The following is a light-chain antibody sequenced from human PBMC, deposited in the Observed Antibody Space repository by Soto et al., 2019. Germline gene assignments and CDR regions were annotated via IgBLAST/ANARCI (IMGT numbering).Light chain of an antibody. Sequence: QSVLTQPPSASGSPGQSVTISCTGTSSDVGGYNYVSWYQQHPGKAPKLMIYEVVRRPSGVPDRFSDSKSGNTASLTVSGLQAEDEADYYCSSYGGSNNLVFGGGTKVTVL. CDR3: SSYGGSNNLV. CDR2: EVV. CDR1: SSDVGGYNY. V-gene: IGLV2-8*01. J-gene: IGLJ2*01.